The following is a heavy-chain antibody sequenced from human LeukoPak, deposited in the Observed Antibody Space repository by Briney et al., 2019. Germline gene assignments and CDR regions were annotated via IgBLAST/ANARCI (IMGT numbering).Heavy chain of an antibody. Sequence: PSETLSLTCTVSGGSISSYYWSWIRQPAGKGLEWIGSMSYSGTSNYIPSLKSRVSMTIDISKNQFSLKLTSVTAAGTALYFCAAGSRPYYFYYMAVWGTGTTVTVSS. CDR1: GGSISSYY. CDR3: AAGSRPYYFYYMAV. V-gene: IGHV4-4*07. CDR2: MSYSGTS. J-gene: IGHJ6*03.